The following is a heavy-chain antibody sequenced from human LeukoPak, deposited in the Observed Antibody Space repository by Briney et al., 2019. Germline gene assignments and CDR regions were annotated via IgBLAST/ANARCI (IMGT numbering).Heavy chain of an antibody. CDR2: ISAYNGNT. CDR1: GYTFTSYG. Sequence: ASVKVSCKASGYTFTSYGISWVRQAPGQGLEWMGWISAYNGNTNYPQKLQGRLTMTRYTSTSTAYMELRSLRSDDTAVYYCARDYAPGIAVAGTHYYYGMDVWGQGTTVTVSS. J-gene: IGHJ6*02. CDR3: ARDYAPGIAVAGTHYYYGMDV. V-gene: IGHV1-18*01. D-gene: IGHD6-19*01.